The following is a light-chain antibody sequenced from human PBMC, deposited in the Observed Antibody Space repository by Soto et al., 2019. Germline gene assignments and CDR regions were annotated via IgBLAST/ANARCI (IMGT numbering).Light chain of an antibody. J-gene: IGKJ1*01. CDR2: HAS. Sequence: TQSPGTLSLSPGERAILSYRASQSISNWLAWYQQKPGTAPKVLIYHASNLQRGVPSRFSGSGSRTEFTLTSSSLQPDDFAPYYCQQYNSYSFGQGTKVDIK. V-gene: IGKV1-5*01. CDR3: QQYNSYS. CDR1: QSISNW.